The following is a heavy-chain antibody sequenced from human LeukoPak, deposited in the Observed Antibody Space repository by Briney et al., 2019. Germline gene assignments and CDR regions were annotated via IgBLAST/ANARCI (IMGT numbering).Heavy chain of an antibody. CDR1: GFTFSSYS. Sequence: QTGGSLRLSCVASGFTFSSYSMNWVRQAPGEGLEWVSYISSSSSTIYYADSVKGRFTISRDNAKNSLYLQMNSLRAEDTAVYYCARGVVVTAVDAFDIWGQGTMVTVSS. D-gene: IGHD2-21*02. V-gene: IGHV3-48*01. J-gene: IGHJ3*02. CDR2: ISSSSSTI. CDR3: ARGVVVTAVDAFDI.